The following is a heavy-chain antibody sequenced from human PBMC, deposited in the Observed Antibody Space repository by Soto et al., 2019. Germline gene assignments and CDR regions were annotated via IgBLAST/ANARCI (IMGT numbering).Heavy chain of an antibody. CDR1: VYTFSNYW. CDR2: IYPGDSDT. CDR3: ARQGGKYYYDRSPYYES. J-gene: IGHJ4*02. V-gene: IGHV5-51*01. Sequence: EVQLVQSGAEVKKAGESLKISCQGSVYTFSNYWIAWVRQMPWKALQWMGIIYPGDSDTRYSPSFQGQVTMSADKYSSTAYKQWSSLKASDNGIYYCARQGGKYYYDRSPYYESWGQGTPVPGSS. D-gene: IGHD3-22*01.